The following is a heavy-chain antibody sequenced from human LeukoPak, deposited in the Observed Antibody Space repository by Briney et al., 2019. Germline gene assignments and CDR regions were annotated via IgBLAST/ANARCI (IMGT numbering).Heavy chain of an antibody. V-gene: IGHV3-21*01. Sequence: GGSLRLSCAASGFTFSSYSMNWVRQAPGKGLEWVSSISSSSYYIYYADSVKGRFTISRDNAKNSLYLQMNSLRAEDTAVYYCARGRYCSGGSCYNDYWGQGTLVTVSS. CDR3: ARGRYCSGGSCYNDY. CDR2: ISSSSYYI. CDR1: GFTFSSYS. J-gene: IGHJ4*02. D-gene: IGHD2-15*01.